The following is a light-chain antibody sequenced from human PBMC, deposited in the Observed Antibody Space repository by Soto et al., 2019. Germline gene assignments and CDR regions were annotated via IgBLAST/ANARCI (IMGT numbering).Light chain of an antibody. Sequence: AIRMTQSPSSFSASTGDRVPITCRASQGISSYLAWYQQKPGKAPKLLLYAASTLQSGVPSRFSGSGSVTDFDLTISFLQSADFATYYCQQYYSYLITFGQGTRLEIK. CDR3: QQYYSYLIT. J-gene: IGKJ5*01. V-gene: IGKV1-8*01. CDR1: QGISSY. CDR2: AAS.